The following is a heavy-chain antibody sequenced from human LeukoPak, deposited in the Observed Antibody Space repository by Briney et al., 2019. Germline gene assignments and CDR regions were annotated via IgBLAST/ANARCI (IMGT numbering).Heavy chain of an antibody. CDR1: GGSISSYY. V-gene: IGHV4-59*12. CDR2: IYYSGST. D-gene: IGHD3-22*01. Sequence: SETLSLTCTVSGGSISSYYWSWIRQPPGKGLEWIGYIYYSGSTNYNPSLKSRVTISVDTSKNQFSLKLSSVTAADTAVYYCARETDITMIVVVMAYFDYWGQGTLVTVSS. CDR3: ARETDITMIVVVMAYFDY. J-gene: IGHJ4*02.